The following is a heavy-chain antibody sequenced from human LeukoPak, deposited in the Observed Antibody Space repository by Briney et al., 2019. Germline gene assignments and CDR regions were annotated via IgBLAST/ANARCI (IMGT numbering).Heavy chain of an antibody. CDR2: IKQDGSEK. D-gene: IGHD3-10*01. CDR3: GKDRAQFVFDY. Sequence: GGSLRLSCAAPGFIFSSYWMSWVRQAPGKGLEWVANIKQDGSEKYYVDSVKGRFTISRDNAKNSLYLQMNSLRVEDTAVYYCGKDRAQFVFDYWGQGTLVTVSS. J-gene: IGHJ4*02. V-gene: IGHV3-7*01. CDR1: GFIFSSYW.